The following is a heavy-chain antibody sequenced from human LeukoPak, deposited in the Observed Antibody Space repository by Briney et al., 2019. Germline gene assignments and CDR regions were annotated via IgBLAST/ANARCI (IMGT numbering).Heavy chain of an antibody. CDR2: ISSSSSYI. Sequence: GSLRLSCAASGFTFSSYSMNWVRQAPGKGLEWVSSISSSSSYIYYADSAKGRFTISRDNAKNSLYLQMNSLRAEDTAVYYCARDRTTIYYYYGMDVWGQGTTVTVSS. J-gene: IGHJ6*02. CDR3: ARDRTTIYYYYGMDV. V-gene: IGHV3-21*01. CDR1: GFTFSSYS. D-gene: IGHD4-11*01.